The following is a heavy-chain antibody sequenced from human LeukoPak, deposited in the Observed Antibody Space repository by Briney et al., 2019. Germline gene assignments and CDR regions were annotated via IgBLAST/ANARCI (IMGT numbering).Heavy chain of an antibody. CDR3: ATPGVVTATPNYYYYGMDV. V-gene: IGHV3-66*01. Sequence: GGSPRLSCAASGFTVSSNYMSWVRQAPGKGLEWVSVIYSGGSTYYADSVKGRFTISRDNSKNTLYLQMNSLRAEDTAVYYCATPGVVTATPNYYYYGMDVWGQGTTVTVSS. D-gene: IGHD2-21*02. J-gene: IGHJ6*02. CDR2: IYSGGST. CDR1: GFTVSSNY.